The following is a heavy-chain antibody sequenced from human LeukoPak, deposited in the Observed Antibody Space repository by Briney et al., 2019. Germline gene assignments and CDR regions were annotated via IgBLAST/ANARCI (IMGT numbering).Heavy chain of an antibody. CDR2: FNSSGGST. J-gene: IGHJ4*02. Sequence: ASVKVSCKASGYTFTNYYMHWLRQAPGQGLEWVGVFNSSGGSTSYAQKFQGRVTMTRDMSTSTVYMELSSLRSEDTAVYYCARDMDYGGNSGPSLDYWGQGTLVTVSS. V-gene: IGHV1-46*01. CDR1: GYTFTNYY. D-gene: IGHD4-23*01. CDR3: ARDMDYGGNSGPSLDY.